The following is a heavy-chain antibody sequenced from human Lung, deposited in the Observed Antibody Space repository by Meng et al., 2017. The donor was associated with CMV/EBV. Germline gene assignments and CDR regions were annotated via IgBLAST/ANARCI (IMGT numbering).Heavy chain of an antibody. CDR2: TNNDGSST. CDR1: GFTFGFYW. J-gene: IGHJ3*02. CDR3: ARDSYYQDAFDI. D-gene: IGHD3-10*01. V-gene: IGHV3-74*01. Sequence: GGSXRLXXAASGFTFGFYWMHWVRQALGKGLVWVSRTNNDGSSTNYADSVKGRFTISRDNAKNMLYLQMNSLRAEDTAVYYCARDSYYQDAFDIWGQGTLVTVSS.